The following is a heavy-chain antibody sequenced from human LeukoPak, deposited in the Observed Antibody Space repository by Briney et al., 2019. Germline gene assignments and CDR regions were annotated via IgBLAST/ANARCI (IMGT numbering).Heavy chain of an antibody. V-gene: IGHV3-49*03. CDR2: IKTKTFGGTT. D-gene: IGHD1-26*01. CDR3: SRGVIVGAAYFDY. CDR1: GFTFGDHG. J-gene: IGHJ4*02. Sequence: GGSLRLSCTTSGFTFGDHGVGWFRQAPGKGPEWISFIKTKTFGGTTEYAASVKGRFTISRDDSTGIAYLQMDSLRPDDTAVYYCSRGVIVGAAYFDYWGQGTLVTVSS.